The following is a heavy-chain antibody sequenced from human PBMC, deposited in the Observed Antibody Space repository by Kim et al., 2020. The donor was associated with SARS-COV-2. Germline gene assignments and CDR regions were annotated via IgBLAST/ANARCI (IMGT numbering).Heavy chain of an antibody. CDR1: GFTFSSYA. V-gene: IGHV3-23*01. Sequence: GGSLRLSCAASGFTFSSYAMSWVRQAPGKGLEWVSAISGSGGSTYYADSVKGRFTISRDNSKNTLYLQMNSLRAEDTAVYYCARCAGGMATIGYAFDIWGQGTMVTVSS. D-gene: IGHD5-12*01. CDR3: ARCAGGMATIGYAFDI. J-gene: IGHJ3*02. CDR2: ISGSGGST.